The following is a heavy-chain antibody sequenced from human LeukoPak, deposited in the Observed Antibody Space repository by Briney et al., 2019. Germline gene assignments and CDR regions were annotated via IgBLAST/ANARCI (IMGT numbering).Heavy chain of an antibody. J-gene: IGHJ4*02. CDR2: INHSGST. V-gene: IGHV4-34*01. CDR3: ARQRWLLPFDY. Sequence: SETLSLTCAVYGGSLSGYYWSWIRQPPGKGLEWIGEINHSGSTNYNPSLKSRVTISVGTSKNQFSLKLSSVTAADTAVYYCARQRWLLPFDYWGQGTLVTVSS. D-gene: IGHD2-21*01. CDR1: GGSLSGYY.